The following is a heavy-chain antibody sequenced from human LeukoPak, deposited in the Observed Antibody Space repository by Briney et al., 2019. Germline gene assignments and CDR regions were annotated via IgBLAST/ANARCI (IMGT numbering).Heavy chain of an antibody. J-gene: IGHJ4*02. D-gene: IGHD1-26*01. V-gene: IGHV1-2*02. CDR2: INPNSGGT. CDR1: GYTFTGYC. Sequence: ASVKVSCKASGYTFTGYCMHWVRQAPGQGLEWMGWINPNSGGTNYAQKFQGRVTMTRDTSISTAYMELSRLRSDDTAVYYCARGDLRRWELLFDYWGQGTLVTVSS. CDR3: ARGDLRRWELLFDY.